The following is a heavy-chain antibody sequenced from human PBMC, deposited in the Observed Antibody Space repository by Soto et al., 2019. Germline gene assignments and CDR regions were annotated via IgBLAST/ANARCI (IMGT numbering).Heavy chain of an antibody. CDR2: ISYDGSNK. CDR3: AKEDLSGWYLGY. J-gene: IGHJ4*02. D-gene: IGHD6-19*01. V-gene: IGHV3-30*18. CDR1: GFTFSSYG. Sequence: GGSLRLSCAASGFTFSSYGMHWVRQAPGKGLEWVAVISYDGSNKYYAGSVKGRFTISRDNSKNTLYLQMNSLRAEDTAVYYCAKEDLSGWYLGYWGQGTLVTVSS.